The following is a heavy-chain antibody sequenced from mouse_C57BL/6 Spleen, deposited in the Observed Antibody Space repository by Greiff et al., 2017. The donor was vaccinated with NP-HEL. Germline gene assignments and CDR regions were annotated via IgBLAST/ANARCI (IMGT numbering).Heavy chain of an antibody. J-gene: IGHJ4*01. CDR1: GYTFTDYY. Sequence: VQLQESGAELVRPGASVKLSCKASGYTFTDYYINWVKQRPGQGLEWIARIYPGSGNTYYNEKFKGKATLTAEKSSSTAYMQLSSLTSEDSAVYFCARCLTAPYYYAMDYWGQGTSVTVSS. D-gene: IGHD3-2*01. CDR3: ARCLTAPYYYAMDY. V-gene: IGHV1-76*01. CDR2: IYPGSGNT.